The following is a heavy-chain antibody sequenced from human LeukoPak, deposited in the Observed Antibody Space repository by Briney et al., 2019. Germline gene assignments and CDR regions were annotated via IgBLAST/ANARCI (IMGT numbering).Heavy chain of an antibody. V-gene: IGHV3-30*04. CDR2: ISYDGSNK. CDR1: GFTFSSYA. Sequence: GGSLRLSCAASGFTFSSYAMHWVRQAPGKGLEWVAVISYDGSNKYYADSVKGRFTISRDNSKNTLYLQMSSLKTEDTAVYYCAKGHSAWFEDYFDYWGQGTLVTVSS. J-gene: IGHJ4*02. CDR3: AKGHSAWFEDYFDY. D-gene: IGHD6-19*01.